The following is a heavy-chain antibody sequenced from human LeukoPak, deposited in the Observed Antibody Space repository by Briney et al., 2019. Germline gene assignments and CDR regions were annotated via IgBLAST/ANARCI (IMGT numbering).Heavy chain of an antibody. D-gene: IGHD5-12*01. CDR2: ISAYNGNT. CDR3: ARVPDDVVAALSFDF. CDR1: GCSFTSHG. J-gene: IGHJ4*02. V-gene: IGHV1-18*01. Sequence: GASVKVSCKASGCSFTSHGISCVRQAPGQGLEWMGWISAYNGNTKYAQKLQGRVTMTTDTSTSTAYMELGSLRSDDTAVYYCARVPDDVVAALSFDFWGQGTLVTVSS.